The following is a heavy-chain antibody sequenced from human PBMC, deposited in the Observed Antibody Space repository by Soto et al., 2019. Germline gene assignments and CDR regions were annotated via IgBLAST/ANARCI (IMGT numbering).Heavy chain of an antibody. V-gene: IGHV3-15*07. CDR3: TTFYYGGSGYCYVGVRCYYYGMDV. D-gene: IGHD3-22*01. Sequence: EVQLVESGGGLVKPGGSLRLSCAASGFTFSNAWMNWVRQAPGKGLEWVGRIKSKTDGGTTDYAAPVKGRFTISRDDSKNTQYLQMKSLKPEDTAVYYCTTFYYGGSGYCYVGVRCYYYGMDVWGQGTTVTVSS. CDR1: GFTFSNAW. J-gene: IGHJ6*02. CDR2: IKSKTDGGTT.